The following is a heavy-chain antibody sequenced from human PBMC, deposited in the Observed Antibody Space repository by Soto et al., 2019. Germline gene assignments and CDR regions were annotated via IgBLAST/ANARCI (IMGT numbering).Heavy chain of an antibody. CDR3: TRASSLDFDF. CDR1: GFTFGDYA. Sequence: GGSLRLSCTTSGFTFGDYALSWVRQAPGKGLEWVGFIRRNAYGGTTDYAASVKGRFTISRDDSKSIAYPQMNSLRTEDTALYYCTRASSLDFDFWGQGTLVTVSS. CDR2: IRRNAYGGTT. D-gene: IGHD3-16*01. V-gene: IGHV3-49*04. J-gene: IGHJ4*02.